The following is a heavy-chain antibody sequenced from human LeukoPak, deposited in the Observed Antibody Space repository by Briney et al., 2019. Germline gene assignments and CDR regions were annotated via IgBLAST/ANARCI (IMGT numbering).Heavy chain of an antibody. CDR2: MYYSGST. CDR3: ARAGGFTILQGAVNNWFDP. Sequence: SETLSLTCTVSGGSISSGAYYWGWIRQPPGKGLEWIGSMYYSGSTYYNPSLKSRVTISVDTSKNQFSLKLRSVTAADTAVYYCARAGGFTILQGAVNNWFDPWGQGTLVTVSS. CDR1: GGSISSGAYY. J-gene: IGHJ5*02. V-gene: IGHV4-39*07. D-gene: IGHD3-10*01.